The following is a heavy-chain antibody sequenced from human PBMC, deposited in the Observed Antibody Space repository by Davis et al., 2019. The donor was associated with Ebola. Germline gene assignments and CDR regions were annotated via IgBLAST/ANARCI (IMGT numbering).Heavy chain of an antibody. D-gene: IGHD6-6*01. V-gene: IGHV4-34*01. Sequence: PSQTLSLTCAVYGGSFSGYYWSWIRQPPGKGLEWIGEINHSGSTNYNPSLRSRVTISVDTSKNQFSLNLSSVTAADTAVYSCARVVAARRDTLLDYYYGMDVWGQGTTVTVSS. CDR2: INHSGST. CDR1: GGSFSGYY. CDR3: ARVVAARRDTLLDYYYGMDV. J-gene: IGHJ6*02.